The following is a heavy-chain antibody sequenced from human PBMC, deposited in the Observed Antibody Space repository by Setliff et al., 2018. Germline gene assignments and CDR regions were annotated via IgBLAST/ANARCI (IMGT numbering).Heavy chain of an antibody. D-gene: IGHD2-15*01. J-gene: IGHJ4*02. Sequence: PSETLSPTCTVSGGSISSGSYYWNWIRQPAGKGLEWIGRIYTSGNTNYNPSLKSRVTISVDTSKNQFSLKLSSVTAADTAVYYCARGGGGKPFDYWGQGTLVTVSS. CDR3: ARGGGGKPFDY. CDR1: GGSISSGSYY. V-gene: IGHV4-61*02. CDR2: IYTSGNT.